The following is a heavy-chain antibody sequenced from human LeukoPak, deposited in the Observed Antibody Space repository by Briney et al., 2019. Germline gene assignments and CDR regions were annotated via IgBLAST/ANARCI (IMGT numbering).Heavy chain of an antibody. Sequence: SETLSLTCTVSGGSISSYYWSWNRQPPGKGLEWIGYIYYSGSTNYNPSLKSRVTISVDTSKNQFSLRLSSVTAADTAVYYCASLVSDYDILTGYYRGDYFDYWGQGTLVTVSS. J-gene: IGHJ4*02. CDR1: GGSISSYY. CDR2: IYYSGST. D-gene: IGHD3-9*01. CDR3: ASLVSDYDILTGYYRGDYFDY. V-gene: IGHV4-59*01.